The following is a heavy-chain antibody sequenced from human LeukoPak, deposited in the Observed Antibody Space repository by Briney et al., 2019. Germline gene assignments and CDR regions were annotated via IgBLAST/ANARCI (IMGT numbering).Heavy chain of an antibody. CDR1: GFTFSSYG. V-gene: IGHV3-23*01. CDR2: ISGSGGNT. J-gene: IGHJ6*03. CDR3: AKPGGYCSGGSCYPPETYYYYYYMDV. Sequence: PGGSLRLSCAASGFTFSSYGMSWVRQAPGKGLEWVSTISGSGGNTYYADSVKGRFTISRDNSKNTLYLQVNSLRAEDTAVYYCAKPGGYCSGGSCYPPETYYYYYYMDVWGKGTTVTVSS. D-gene: IGHD2-15*01.